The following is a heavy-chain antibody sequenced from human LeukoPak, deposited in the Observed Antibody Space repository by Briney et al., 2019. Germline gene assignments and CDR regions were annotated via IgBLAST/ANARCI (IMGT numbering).Heavy chain of an antibody. CDR3: ARVSCSSTSCLDY. J-gene: IGHJ4*02. Sequence: GGSLRLSCAASGFTFSSYEMNWVRQAPGKGLEWVSYISSSGSTIYYADSVKGRFTISRDNAKNSLYLQMNSLRAEDTAVYYCARVSCSSTSCLDYWGQGTLVTVSS. D-gene: IGHD2-2*01. CDR2: ISSSGSTI. V-gene: IGHV3-48*03. CDR1: GFTFSSYE.